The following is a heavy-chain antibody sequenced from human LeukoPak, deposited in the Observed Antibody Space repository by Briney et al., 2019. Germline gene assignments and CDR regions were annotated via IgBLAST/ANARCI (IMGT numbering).Heavy chain of an antibody. D-gene: IGHD2-21*02. CDR1: GFTFSNAW. J-gene: IGHJ4*02. Sequence: TGGSLRLSCAASGFTFSNAWMSWVRQAPGKGLEWVSALSGSGGSTYYADSVKGRFTISRDNSKNTLYLQMNSLRAEDTAVYYCAKDSAVIVVVTATFDYWGQGTLVTVSS. CDR2: LSGSGGST. CDR3: AKDSAVIVVVTATFDY. V-gene: IGHV3-23*01.